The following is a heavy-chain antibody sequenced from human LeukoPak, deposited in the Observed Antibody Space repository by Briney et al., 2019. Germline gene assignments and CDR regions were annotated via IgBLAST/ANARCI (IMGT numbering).Heavy chain of an antibody. CDR3: ARGFPNVNKYYDILTGYPYYFDY. CDR2: IIPIFGTA. D-gene: IGHD3-9*01. CDR1: GGTFSSYA. Sequence: GASVKVSCKASGGTFSSYAISWVRQAPGQGLEWMGGIIPIFGTANYAQKFQGRVTITADESTSTAYMELSCLRSEDTAVYYCARGFPNVNKYYDILTGYPYYFDYWGQGTLVTVSS. V-gene: IGHV1-69*13. J-gene: IGHJ4*02.